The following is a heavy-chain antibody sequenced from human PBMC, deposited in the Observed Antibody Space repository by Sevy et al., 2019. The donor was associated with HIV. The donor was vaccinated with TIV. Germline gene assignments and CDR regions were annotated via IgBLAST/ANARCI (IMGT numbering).Heavy chain of an antibody. Sequence: GGSLRLSCAASGFTFSSYGMHWVRQAPGKGLEWVAVIWYDGSNKYYADSVKGRFTISRDNSKNTLYLQMNSLRAEVTAVYYCARGDYYDSSGYYGHYYYYGMDVWGQGTTVTVSS. CDR3: ARGDYYDSSGYYGHYYYYGMDV. V-gene: IGHV3-33*01. J-gene: IGHJ6*02. D-gene: IGHD3-22*01. CDR2: IWYDGSNK. CDR1: GFTFSSYG.